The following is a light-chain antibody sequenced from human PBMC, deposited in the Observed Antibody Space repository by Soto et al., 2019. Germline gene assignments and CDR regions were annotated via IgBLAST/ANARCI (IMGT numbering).Light chain of an antibody. J-gene: IGKJ1*01. CDR1: QSISSW. CDR3: QQYNSYSGT. Sequence: GDRVTITCRASQSISSWLAWYQQEPGKAPKLLIYDASSLESGVPSRFSGSGSGTEFTLTISSLQPDDFATYYCQQYNSYSGTFGQGTKV. V-gene: IGKV1-5*01. CDR2: DAS.